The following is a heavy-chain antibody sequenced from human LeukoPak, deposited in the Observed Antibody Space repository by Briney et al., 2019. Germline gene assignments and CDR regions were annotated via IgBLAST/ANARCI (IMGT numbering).Heavy chain of an antibody. D-gene: IGHD6-6*01. J-gene: IGHJ4*02. Sequence: GESLKISCQGSGYTFSNYWIAWVRQMPGKGLEWMGLIYPGDSDTRYSPSFQGQVTISADRSIGTAYLQWGSLKASDTAIYYCARHGIEYSSSAGPDYWRQGTLVTVSS. V-gene: IGHV5-51*01. CDR2: IYPGDSDT. CDR3: ARHGIEYSSSAGPDY. CDR1: GYTFSNYW.